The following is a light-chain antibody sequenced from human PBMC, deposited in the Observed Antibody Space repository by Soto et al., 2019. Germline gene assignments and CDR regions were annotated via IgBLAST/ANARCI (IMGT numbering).Light chain of an antibody. CDR3: QHYNNWPPWT. CDR2: GAS. V-gene: IGKV3-15*01. J-gene: IGKJ1*01. Sequence: EIVMRQSPATLSVSPGERATLSCRASQSVSSNLAWYQQKPGQAPRLLIYGASTRATGIPARFSGSGSETEFTLTISSLQSEAFAVYYCQHYNNWPPWTFGQGTKVEIK. CDR1: QSVSSN.